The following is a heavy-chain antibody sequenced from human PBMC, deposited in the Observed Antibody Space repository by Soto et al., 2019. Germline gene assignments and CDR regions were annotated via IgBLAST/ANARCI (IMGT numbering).Heavy chain of an antibody. CDR2: IIPILSLP. J-gene: IGHJ4*02. Sequence: QVQLVQSGAEVKKPGSSVKVSCRASGVTRSTYTITWVRQAPGQGLEWMGRIIPILSLPNYAQKFQGRVTITADKSTNTTYRELSSLRSDDTAIYYCARTVDTAMVNGLAHWGQGTLVVVSS. D-gene: IGHD5-18*01. V-gene: IGHV1-69*02. CDR3: ARTVDTAMVNGLAH. CDR1: GVTRSTYT.